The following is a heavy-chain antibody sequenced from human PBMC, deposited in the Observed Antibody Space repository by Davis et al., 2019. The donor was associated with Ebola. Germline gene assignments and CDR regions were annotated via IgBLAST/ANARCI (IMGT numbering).Heavy chain of an antibody. CDR1: GFTFSDYY. D-gene: IGHD1-26*01. CDR3: ARDRGVGATTFDP. V-gene: IGHV3-11*04. J-gene: IGHJ5*02. Sequence: PGGSLRLSCVASGFTFSDYYMNWIRQAPGKGLEWLSYISTSGSTIYYADSAKGRFTISRDNAKNSLYLQMNSLRAEDTAVYYCARDRGVGATTFDPWGQGTLVTVSS. CDR2: ISTSGSTI.